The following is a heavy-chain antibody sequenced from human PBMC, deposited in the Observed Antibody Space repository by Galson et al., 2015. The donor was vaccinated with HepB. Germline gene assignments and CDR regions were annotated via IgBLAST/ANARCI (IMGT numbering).Heavy chain of an antibody. V-gene: IGHV1-18*01. J-gene: IGHJ5*02. CDR2: ISAYNGNT. CDR1: GYTFTSYG. Sequence: SVKVSCKASGYTFTSYGISWVRQAPGQGLEWMGWISAYNGNTNYAQKLQGRVTMTTDTSTSTAYMELRSLRSDDTAVYYCARDDIVVVVAAISRGWRWFDPWGQGTLVTVSS. CDR3: ARDDIVVVVAAISRGWRWFDP. D-gene: IGHD2-15*01.